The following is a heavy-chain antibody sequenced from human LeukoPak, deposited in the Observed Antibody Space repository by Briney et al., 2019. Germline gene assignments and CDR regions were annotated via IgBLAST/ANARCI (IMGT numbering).Heavy chain of an antibody. D-gene: IGHD4-17*01. J-gene: IGHJ4*02. CDR2: IHYTGST. CDR1: GASISSYY. CDR3: AGGPAVTTNDY. V-gene: IGHV4-59*01. Sequence: SETLSLTCTVSGASISSYYWTWIRQTPGKGLEWIAYIHYTGSTNYNPSLKSRVTISVDTSKGQFSLDLTSVTAADTAVYYCAGGPAVTTNDYWGQGTLVTVFS.